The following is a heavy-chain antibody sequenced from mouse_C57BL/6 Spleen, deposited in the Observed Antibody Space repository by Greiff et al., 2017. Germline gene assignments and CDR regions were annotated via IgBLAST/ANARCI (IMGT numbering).Heavy chain of an antibody. D-gene: IGHD2-1*01. V-gene: IGHV1-15*01. CDR1: GYTFTDYE. CDR3: TDLLGAMDY. CDR2: IDPETGGT. Sequence: VQLVGSGAELVRPGASVTLSCKASGYTFTDYEMHWVKQTPVHGLEWIGAIDPETGGTAYNQKFKGKAILTADKSSSTAYMALRSLPSEDSAVYYCTDLLGAMDYWGQGTSVTVSS. J-gene: IGHJ4*01.